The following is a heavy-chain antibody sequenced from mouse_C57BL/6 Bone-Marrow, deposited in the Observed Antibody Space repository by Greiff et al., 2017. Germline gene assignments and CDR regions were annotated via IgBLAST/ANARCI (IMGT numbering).Heavy chain of an antibody. CDR2: IDPSDSYT. V-gene: IGHV1-69*01. CDR1: GYTFTSYW. CDR3: AREKDYDGDYFDY. Sequence: QVQLQQPGAELVMPGASVKLSCKASGYTFTSYWMHWVKQRPGQGLEWIGEIDPSDSYTNYNQKFKAKSTLTVDKSSSTAYMQLSSLTSEDSAVYYCAREKDYDGDYFDYWGQGTTLTVSS. D-gene: IGHD2-4*01. J-gene: IGHJ2*01.